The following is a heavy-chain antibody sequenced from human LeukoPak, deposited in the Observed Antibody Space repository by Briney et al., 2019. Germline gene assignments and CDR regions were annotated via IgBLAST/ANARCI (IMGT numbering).Heavy chain of an antibody. D-gene: IGHD2-15*01. CDR2: IYYSGST. J-gene: IGHJ5*02. Sequence: SETLSLTCTVSGDSISSSNYYWGWIRQPPGKGLEWIASIYYSGSTYYNPSLKSRLTISVDPSKNQFSLKLSSLTAADTAVYYCARVMAGYCSGGSCYSGWFDPWGQGTLVTVSS. CDR3: ARVMAGYCSGGSCYSGWFDP. V-gene: IGHV4-39*07. CDR1: GDSISSSNYY.